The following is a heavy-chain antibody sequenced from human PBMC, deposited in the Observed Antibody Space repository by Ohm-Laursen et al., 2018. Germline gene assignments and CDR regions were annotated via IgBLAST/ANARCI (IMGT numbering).Heavy chain of an antibody. CDR3: ARTNGWPDY. D-gene: IGHD6-19*01. J-gene: IGHJ4*01. CDR1: GFTFSSYW. Sequence: SLRLSCTASGFTFSSYWMHWVRQAPGKGLVWVSRINNDGTTTHYADSVKGRFTISRDNAKNTLYLQVNSLKAEDTAVYYCARTNGWPDYWGQGTLVTVSS. CDR2: INNDGTTT. V-gene: IGHV3-74*01.